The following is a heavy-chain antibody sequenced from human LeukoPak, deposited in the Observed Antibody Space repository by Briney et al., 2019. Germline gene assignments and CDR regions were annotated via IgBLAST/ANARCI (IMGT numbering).Heavy chain of an antibody. CDR3: AKDSLTLPLLWFGEPFDY. CDR1: GFTFSSYW. J-gene: IGHJ4*02. D-gene: IGHD3-10*01. V-gene: IGHV3-74*01. Sequence: GGSLRLSCAASGFTFSSYWMHWVRQAPGKGLVWVSRINSDGSSTYYADSVKGRFTISRDNSKNTLYLQMNSLRAEDTAVYYCAKDSLTLPLLWFGEPFDYWGQGTLVTVSS. CDR2: INSDGSST.